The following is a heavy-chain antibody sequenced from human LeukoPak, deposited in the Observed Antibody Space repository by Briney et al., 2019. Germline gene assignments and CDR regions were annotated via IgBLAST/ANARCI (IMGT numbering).Heavy chain of an antibody. D-gene: IGHD6-19*01. CDR2: INAGNGNT. J-gene: IGHJ4*02. CDR3: ARETVASPYYFGY. CDR1: GFTFSSYG. V-gene: IGHV1-3*01. Sequence: PGGSLRLSCAASGFTFSSYGMHWVRQAPGQRLEWMGWINAGNGNTKYSQKFQGRVTITRDTSASTAYMELSSLRSEDTAVYYCARETVASPYYFGYWGQGTLVTVSS.